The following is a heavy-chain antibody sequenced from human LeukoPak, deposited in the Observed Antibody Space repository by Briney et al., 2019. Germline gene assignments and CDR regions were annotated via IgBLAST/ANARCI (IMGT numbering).Heavy chain of an antibody. CDR1: GYTFTSYG. CDR2: ISAYNGNT. Sequence: ASVKVSCKASGYTFTSYGISWVRQAPGQGLEWMGWISAYNGNTNYVQKLQGRVTMTTDTSTSTAYMELRSLRSDDTAVYYCARFSHYCGGYCYPQAYYDGMDVWGQGTTVTVSS. D-gene: IGHD2-21*02. V-gene: IGHV1-18*01. J-gene: IGHJ6*02. CDR3: ARFSHYCGGYCYPQAYYDGMDV.